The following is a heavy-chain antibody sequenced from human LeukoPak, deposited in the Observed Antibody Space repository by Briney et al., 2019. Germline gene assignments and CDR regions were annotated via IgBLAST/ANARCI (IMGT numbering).Heavy chain of an antibody. CDR3: VLGGSGSYYFYYFDY. V-gene: IGHV3-9*01. J-gene: IGHJ4*02. Sequence: GGSLRLSCAASGFTFDDYAMHWVRQAPGKGLEWVSGISWNSGSIGYADSVKGRFTISRDNAKNSLYLQMNSLRAEDTALYYCVLGGSGSYYFYYFDYWGQGTLVTVSS. CDR2: ISWNSGSI. D-gene: IGHD3-10*01. CDR1: GFTFDDYA.